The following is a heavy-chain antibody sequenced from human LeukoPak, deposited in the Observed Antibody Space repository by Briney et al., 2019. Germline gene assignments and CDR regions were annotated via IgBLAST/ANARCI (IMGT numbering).Heavy chain of an antibody. CDR2: IYYSGST. CDR1: GGSLSSYY. Sequence: SETLSLTCTVSGGSLSSYYWSWIRQPPGKGLEWIGYIYYSGSTNYNPSLKSRVTISLDTSKNQFSLKLSSVTAADTAVYYCARDRNLAAAGDGFDPWGQGTLVTVSS. CDR3: ARDRNLAAAGDGFDP. J-gene: IGHJ5*02. V-gene: IGHV4-59*01. D-gene: IGHD6-13*01.